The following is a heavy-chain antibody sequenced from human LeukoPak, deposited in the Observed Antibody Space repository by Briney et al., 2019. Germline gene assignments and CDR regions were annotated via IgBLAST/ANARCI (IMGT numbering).Heavy chain of an antibody. CDR1: GGSISSYY. CDR2: IYYSGST. V-gene: IGHV4-59*01. Sequence: SETLSLTCTVSGGSISSYYWSWIRQPPGKGLEWIGYIYYSGSTNYNPSLKSQVTISVDTSKNQFSLKLSSVTAADTAVYYCARGSSIRIFGVVTHFDYWGQGTLVTVSP. J-gene: IGHJ4*02. CDR3: ARGSSIRIFGVVTHFDY. D-gene: IGHD3-3*02.